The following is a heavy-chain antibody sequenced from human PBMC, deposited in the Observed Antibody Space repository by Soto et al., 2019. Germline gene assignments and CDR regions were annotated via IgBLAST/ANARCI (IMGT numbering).Heavy chain of an antibody. CDR3: TTRLLPYYDFWSGYYTFDY. Sequence: PGGSLRLSCAASGFTFSNAWMNWVRQAPGKGLEWVGRIKSKTDGGTTDYAAPVKGRFTISRDDSKNTLYLQMNSLKTEDTAVYYCTTRLLPYYDFWSGYYTFDYWGQGTLVTVSS. CDR2: IKSKTDGGTT. J-gene: IGHJ4*02. D-gene: IGHD3-3*01. CDR1: GFTFSNAW. V-gene: IGHV3-15*07.